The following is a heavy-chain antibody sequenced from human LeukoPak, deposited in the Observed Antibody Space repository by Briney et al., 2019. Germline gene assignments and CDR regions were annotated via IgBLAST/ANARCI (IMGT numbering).Heavy chain of an antibody. D-gene: IGHD6-6*01. CDR3: AGAYSSSSFWFDP. J-gene: IGHJ5*02. CDR1: GYSFTSYW. V-gene: IGHV5-51*01. CDR2: IYPGDSDT. Sequence: GESLKISCEGSGYSFTSYWIGWVRQMPGKGLEWMGIIYPGDSDTRYSPSFQGQVTISADKSISTAYLQWSSLKASDTAMYYCAGAYSSSSFWFDPWGQGTLVTVSS.